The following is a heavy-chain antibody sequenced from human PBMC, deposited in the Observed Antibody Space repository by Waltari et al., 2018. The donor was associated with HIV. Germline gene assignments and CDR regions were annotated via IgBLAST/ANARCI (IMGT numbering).Heavy chain of an antibody. CDR1: GFTFSSYW. J-gene: IGHJ6*02. CDR2: IKQDGSEK. Sequence: EVQLVESGGGLVQPGGSLRLSCAASGFTFSSYWVRWVRQAPGKGLEWVANIKQDGSEKYYVDSVKGRFTISRDNAKNSLYLQMNSLRAEDTAVYYCARDLIYGMDVWGQGTTVTVSS. D-gene: IGHD3-10*01. V-gene: IGHV3-7*01. CDR3: ARDLIYGMDV.